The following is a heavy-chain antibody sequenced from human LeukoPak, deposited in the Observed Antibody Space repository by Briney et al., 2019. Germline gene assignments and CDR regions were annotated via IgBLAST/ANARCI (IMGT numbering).Heavy chain of an antibody. CDR3: AKDIMGVCCTNGVCYVFDY. J-gene: IGHJ4*02. CDR1: GFTFDDYA. CDR2: ISWNSGSI. Sequence: PGGSLRLSCAASGFTFDDYAMHWVRQAPGKGLEWVSGISWNSGSIGYADSVKGRFTISRDNAKNSLYLQMNSLRAEDTALYYCAKDIMGVCCTNGVCYVFDYWGQGTLVTVSS. V-gene: IGHV3-9*01. D-gene: IGHD2-8*01.